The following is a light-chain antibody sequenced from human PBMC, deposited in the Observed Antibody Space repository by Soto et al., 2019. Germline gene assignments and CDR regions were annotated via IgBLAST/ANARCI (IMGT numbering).Light chain of an antibody. CDR3: QQYNNWPLT. Sequence: ETALTQSPATLSLSPGERATLSCRASQSVDTFLAWYQQKPGQAPRLLIYDASNRATGIPARFSGSGSGTDFTLTISSLQSEDFAVYYCQQYNNWPLTFGGGTKVDIK. CDR1: QSVDTF. CDR2: DAS. J-gene: IGKJ4*01. V-gene: IGKV3-11*01.